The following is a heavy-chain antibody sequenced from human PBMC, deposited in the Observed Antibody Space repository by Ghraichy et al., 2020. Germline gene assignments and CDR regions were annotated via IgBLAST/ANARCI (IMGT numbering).Heavy chain of an antibody. Sequence: LSLTCAASGSTFDDYAMDWVRQAPGKGLEWVSLISADGGSTYYADSVRGRFTISRDNSKNSLYLQMNSLRTEDTALYYCAKDIKGTFYYDSSGYDPCGQGTLVTVSS. J-gene: IGHJ5*02. D-gene: IGHD3-22*01. V-gene: IGHV3-43*02. CDR3: AKDIKGTFYYDSSGYDP. CDR1: GSTFDDYA. CDR2: ISADGGST.